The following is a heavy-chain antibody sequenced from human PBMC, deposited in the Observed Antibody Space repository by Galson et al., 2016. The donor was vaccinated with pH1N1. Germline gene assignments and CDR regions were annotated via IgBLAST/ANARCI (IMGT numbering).Heavy chain of an antibody. CDR3: SWEGLVPVSLYYFYARDV. CDR2: INYRGSV. V-gene: IGHV4-61*01. CDR1: GDSVNGGSYY. Sequence: ETLSLTCTVSGDSVNGGSYYWTWIRQSPGKGLEWIGYINYRGSVDYNPSLKSRVIISLEMSRNEFSLRLRSLIAADTAVYYCSWEGLVPVSLYYFYARDVWGQGATVTVSS. J-gene: IGHJ6*02. D-gene: IGHD3-10*01.